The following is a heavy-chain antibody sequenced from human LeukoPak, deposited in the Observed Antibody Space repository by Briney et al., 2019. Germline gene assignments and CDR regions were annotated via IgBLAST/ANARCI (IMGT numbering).Heavy chain of an antibody. CDR3: ARFLSYDYVWGSYRYTWAFDI. J-gene: IGHJ4*02. CDR1: GGSISSYY. CDR2: IYYSGST. V-gene: IGHV4-59*01. Sequence: SETLSLTCTVSGGSISSYYWSWIRRPPGKGLEWIGYIYYSGSTNYNPSLKSRVTISVDTSKNQFSLKLSSVTAADTAVYYCARFLSYDYVWGSYRYTWAFDIWGQGTLVTVSS. D-gene: IGHD3-16*02.